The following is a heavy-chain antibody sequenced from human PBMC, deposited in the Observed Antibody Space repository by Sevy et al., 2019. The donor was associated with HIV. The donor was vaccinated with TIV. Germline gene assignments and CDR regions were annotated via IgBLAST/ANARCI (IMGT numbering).Heavy chain of an antibody. Sequence: GGSLRLSCAASGFTFSSYEMNWVRQAPGKGLEGVSYINSSGSTIYYADSVKGRFTISSDNAKNSLYLQMNSLRAEDTAVYYCARGGDILTGYYSGYWGQGTLVTVSS. J-gene: IGHJ4*02. D-gene: IGHD3-9*01. CDR1: GFTFSSYE. CDR3: ARGGDILTGYYSGY. CDR2: INSSGSTI. V-gene: IGHV3-48*03.